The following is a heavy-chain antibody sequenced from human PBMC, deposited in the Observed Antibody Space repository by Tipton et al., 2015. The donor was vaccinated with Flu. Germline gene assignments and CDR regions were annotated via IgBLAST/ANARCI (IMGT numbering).Heavy chain of an antibody. CDR2: IYYSGST. J-gene: IGHJ4*02. CDR1: GGSISSYY. Sequence: TLSLTCTVSGGSISSYYWSWIRQPPGKGLEWIGYIYYSGSTNYNPSLKSRVTISVDTSKNQFSLKLSSVTAADTAVYYCARVMGYDFWSGYPYYFDYWGQGTLVPVSS. V-gene: IGHV4-59*01. D-gene: IGHD3-3*01. CDR3: ARVMGYDFWSGYPYYFDY.